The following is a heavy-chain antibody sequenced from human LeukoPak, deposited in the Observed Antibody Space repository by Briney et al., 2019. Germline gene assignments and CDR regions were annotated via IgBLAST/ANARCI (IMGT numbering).Heavy chain of an antibody. V-gene: IGHV3-21*04. CDR3: AKASWGMDV. CDR1: GFTFSSYS. J-gene: IGHJ6*02. Sequence: GGSLRLSCAASGFTFSSYSMNWVRQAPGKGLEWVSSISSSSSFIYYADSLKGRFTISRDNAKSSLFLQMNNLRAEDTAVYYCAKASWGMDVWGQGSSVIVS. CDR2: ISSSSSFI.